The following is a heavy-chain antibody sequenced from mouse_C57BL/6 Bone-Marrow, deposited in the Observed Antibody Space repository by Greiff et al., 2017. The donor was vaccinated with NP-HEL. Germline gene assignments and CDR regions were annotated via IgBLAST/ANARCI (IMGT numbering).Heavy chain of an antibody. CDR2: IYPSDSET. Sequence: VKLMESGAELVRPGSSVKLSCKASGYTFTSYWMDWVKQRPGQGLEWIGNIYPSDSETHYNQKFKDKATLTVDKSSSTAYMQLSSLTSEDSAVYYCASIYDGYYGFDYWGQGTTLTVSS. V-gene: IGHV1-61*01. CDR1: GYTFTSYW. D-gene: IGHD2-3*01. J-gene: IGHJ2*01. CDR3: ASIYDGYYGFDY.